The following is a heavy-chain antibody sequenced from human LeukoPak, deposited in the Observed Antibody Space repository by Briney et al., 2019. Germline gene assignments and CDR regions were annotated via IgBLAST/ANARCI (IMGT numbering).Heavy chain of an antibody. Sequence: GGSLRLSCAASGFTFSSYVMTWVRQAPGKGLEWVSSISGSGDTTYYADSVKGHFTIFRDNSKSMLYLQMNSVRAEDTAVYYCAKAGSKWYRGNDCTYWGQGTLVTVSS. V-gene: IGHV3-23*01. J-gene: IGHJ4*02. CDR1: GFTFSSYV. D-gene: IGHD1-1*01. CDR3: AKAGSKWYRGNDCTY. CDR2: ISGSGDTT.